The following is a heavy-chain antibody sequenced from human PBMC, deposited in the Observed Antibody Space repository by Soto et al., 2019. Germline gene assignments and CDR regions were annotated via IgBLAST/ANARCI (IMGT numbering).Heavy chain of an antibody. CDR3: ASWLKGPDIGNYYYGMDV. CDR1: GGAFSDYA. CDR2: IMPIFHAP. D-gene: IGHD2-15*01. Sequence: QVQLVQSGAEVKKPGSSVKVSCKASGGAFSDYAFSWVRQAPGQGLEWLGWIMPIFHAPDYAQKFQGRVTITADEFTRTAYMEMNSLRSEDTAVYYCASWLKGPDIGNYYYGMDVWGPGTTVTVS. V-gene: IGHV1-69*12. J-gene: IGHJ6*02.